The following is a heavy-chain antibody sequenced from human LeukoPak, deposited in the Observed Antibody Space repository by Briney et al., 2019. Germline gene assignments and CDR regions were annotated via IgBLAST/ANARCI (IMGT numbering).Heavy chain of an antibody. CDR1: GGSISSYY. J-gene: IGHJ4*02. Sequence: SGTLSLTCTVSGGSISSYYWSWIRQPPGKGLEWIGYIYYSGSTNYNPSLKSRVTISVDTSKNQFSLKLSSVTAADTAVYYCAREDGDGYNSFFDYWGQGTLVTVSS. V-gene: IGHV4-59*01. CDR3: AREDGDGYNSFFDY. CDR2: IYYSGST. D-gene: IGHD5-24*01.